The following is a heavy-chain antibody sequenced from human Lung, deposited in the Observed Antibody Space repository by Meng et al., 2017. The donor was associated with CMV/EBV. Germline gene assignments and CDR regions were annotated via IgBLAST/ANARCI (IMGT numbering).Heavy chain of an antibody. J-gene: IGHJ6*02. D-gene: IGHD6-13*01. CDR1: GYTFSTFD. Sequence: ASVXVSXXASGYTFSTFDINWVRLATGQGLEWMGWMNANSGNTGYAQKFQGRVSMTRDTSTNTAYMQLSSLRSDDTAVYFCARTQIAVEAGGTKTKYYYYGLDVWGQGXTVTVSS. CDR3: ARTQIAVEAGGTKTKYYYYGLDV. V-gene: IGHV1-8*02. CDR2: MNANSGNT.